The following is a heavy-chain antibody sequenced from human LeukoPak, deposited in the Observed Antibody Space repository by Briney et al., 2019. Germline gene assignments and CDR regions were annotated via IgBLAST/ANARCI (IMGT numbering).Heavy chain of an antibody. V-gene: IGHV4-59*08. Sequence: SETLSLTCTVSGGSISSDYWSWIRQPPRPGLDLIGNIYNTGGANNTPSLKSRVTISVDTSKNECSLRLSSVTAADTAVCYCARQMLEANYYYSGMDVWGQGATVTVSS. D-gene: IGHD2-8*01. CDR1: GGSISSDY. J-gene: IGHJ6*02. CDR3: ARQMLEANYYYSGMDV. CDR2: IYNTGGA.